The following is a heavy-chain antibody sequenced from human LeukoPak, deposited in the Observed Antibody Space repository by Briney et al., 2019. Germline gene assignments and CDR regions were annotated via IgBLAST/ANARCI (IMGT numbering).Heavy chain of an antibody. CDR3: TLQRISFLNYFDP. V-gene: IGHV1-2*02. J-gene: IGHJ5*02. Sequence: ASVKVSCKAFGYTFTDCYIHWVRQAPGQGLEWMGWINPYSGDTNYAQKFQGRVTMTRDTSISTAYMELSRLRSDDTAVYYCTLQRISFLNYFDPWGQGTLVTVSS. CDR2: INPYSGDT. CDR1: GYTFTDCY. D-gene: IGHD2/OR15-2a*01.